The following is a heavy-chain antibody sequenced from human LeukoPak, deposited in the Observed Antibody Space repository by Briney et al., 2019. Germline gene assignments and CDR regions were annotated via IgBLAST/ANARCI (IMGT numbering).Heavy chain of an antibody. D-gene: IGHD3-16*01. V-gene: IGHV3-33*01. CDR2: IWFDGSKE. CDR3: ARVWGQTGNADP. Sequence: GGSLRLSCAASGYTFSTHGIHWVRQAPGKGLEWVAVIWFDGSKEYYADSVKGRFTVSKDNSNNMAYLQMDSLRAEDTALYYCARVWGQTGNADPWGQGTLVTVSS. CDR1: GYTFSTHG. J-gene: IGHJ5*02.